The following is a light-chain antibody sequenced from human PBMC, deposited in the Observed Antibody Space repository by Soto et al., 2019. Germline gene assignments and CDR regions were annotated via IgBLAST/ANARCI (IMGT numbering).Light chain of an antibody. CDR2: DVS. Sequence: EIVLTQSPGTLSLSPGERATLSCRASQSVRNNYLVWYQQRPGQPPRFLMYDVSTRAAGIPDRFSGSGSGTDFTLTISRLEPEDFAVYYCQQHGSTPLTFGGGTKVDIK. V-gene: IGKV3-20*01. CDR3: QQHGSTPLT. CDR1: QSVRNNY. J-gene: IGKJ4*01.